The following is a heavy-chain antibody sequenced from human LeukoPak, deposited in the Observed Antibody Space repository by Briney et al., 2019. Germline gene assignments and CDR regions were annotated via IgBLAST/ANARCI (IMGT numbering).Heavy chain of an antibody. CDR2: IYYSGST. Sequence: PSETLSLTCTVSGGSISSSSYYWGWIRQPPGKGLEWIGYIYYSGSTNYNPSLKSRVTISVDTSKNQFSLKLSSVTAADTAVYYCARHLRFYGDYAPPYLFDYWGQGTLVTVSS. V-gene: IGHV4-61*05. CDR1: GGSISSSSYY. D-gene: IGHD4-17*01. CDR3: ARHLRFYGDYAPPYLFDY. J-gene: IGHJ4*02.